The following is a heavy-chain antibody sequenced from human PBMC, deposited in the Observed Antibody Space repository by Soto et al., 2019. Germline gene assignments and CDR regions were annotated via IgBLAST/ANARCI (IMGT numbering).Heavy chain of an antibody. V-gene: IGHV3-23*01. D-gene: IGHD4-17*01. CDR1: GFMFSTYA. Sequence: SLRLSCAASGFMFSTYAMNWVRQTPGKGLEWVSAISSSGDSTYYAESVRGRFTISRDNSINTLYLQMRSLRPEDTAVYYCAHPRGYGVFDAVDIWGQGTMVTVSS. CDR2: ISSSGDST. CDR3: AHPRGYGVFDAVDI. J-gene: IGHJ3*02.